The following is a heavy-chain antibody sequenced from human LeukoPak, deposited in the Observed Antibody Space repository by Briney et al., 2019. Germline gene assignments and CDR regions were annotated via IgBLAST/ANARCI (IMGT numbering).Heavy chain of an antibody. D-gene: IGHD6-13*01. CDR1: GGSISSGSYY. J-gene: IGHJ6*03. CDR3: ASTGALAAAGTRRDYYYYYYMDV. V-gene: IGHV4-61*02. Sequence: SETLSLTCTVSGGSISSGSYYWSWIRQPAGKGLEWIGRIYTSGSTNYNPSLKSRVTISVDTSKNQFSLKLSSVTAADTAVYYCASTGALAAAGTRRDYYYYYYMDVWGKGTTVTVSS. CDR2: IYTSGST.